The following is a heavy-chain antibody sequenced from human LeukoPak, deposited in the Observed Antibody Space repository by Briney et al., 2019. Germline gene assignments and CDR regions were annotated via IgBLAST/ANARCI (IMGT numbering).Heavy chain of an antibody. CDR1: RFTFSRDW. D-gene: IGHD3-22*01. Sequence: GGSLRLSCAASRFTFSRDWMHWVRHAPGKGLVWVSRINSDGISTSYADSVKGRFTISRDSAKNTLYLQMNSLRAEDTAVYYCARDGNYYDSSGPADYWGQGTLVTVSS. V-gene: IGHV3-74*01. CDR2: INSDGIST. J-gene: IGHJ4*02. CDR3: ARDGNYYDSSGPADY.